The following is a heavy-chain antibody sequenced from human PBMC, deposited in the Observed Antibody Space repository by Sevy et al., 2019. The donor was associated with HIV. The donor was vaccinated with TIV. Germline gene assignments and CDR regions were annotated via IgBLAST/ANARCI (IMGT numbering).Heavy chain of an antibody. D-gene: IGHD2-8*02. CDR2: ISSSSSYT. J-gene: IGHJ6*02. CDR3: STDPIIVLLVTDGMDV. CDR1: GFTFSDYY. V-gene: IGHV3-11*06. Sequence: GGSLRLSCAASGFTFSDYYMSWIRQAPGKGLEWVSYISSSSSYTNYADSVKGRFTISRDNARNSLYLQMNSLRAEDTAVYYCSTDPIIVLLVTDGMDVWGQGTTVTVSS.